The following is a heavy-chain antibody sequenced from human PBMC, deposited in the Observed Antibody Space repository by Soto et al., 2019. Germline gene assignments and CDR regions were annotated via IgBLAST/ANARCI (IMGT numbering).Heavy chain of an antibody. D-gene: IGHD6-6*01. CDR3: VKAPDGILGCSSDSAFLRKRVSDL. CDR2: ISPRGDNI. V-gene: IGHV3-48*02. J-gene: IGHJ2*01. Sequence: KGLEWISYISPRGDNIYYTESVKGRFTISRDNARNSLYLQMNSLRDEDAALYYCVKAPDGILGCSSDSAFLRKRVSDL.